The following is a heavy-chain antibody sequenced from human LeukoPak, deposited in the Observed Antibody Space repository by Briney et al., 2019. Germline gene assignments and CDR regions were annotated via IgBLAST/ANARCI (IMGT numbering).Heavy chain of an antibody. CDR1: GYSISSGYY. CDR3: ARVRYNYGDSDY. CDR2: IYHNGNT. J-gene: IGHJ4*02. D-gene: IGHD5-18*01. Sequence: KPSETLSLTCAVSGYSISSGYYWGWIRQPPGKGLEWIGTIYHNGNTYSNPSLKSRVTISVDTSKNQFSLKLSSVTAADTAVYYCARVRYNYGDSDYWGQGTLVTVSS. V-gene: IGHV4-38-2*01.